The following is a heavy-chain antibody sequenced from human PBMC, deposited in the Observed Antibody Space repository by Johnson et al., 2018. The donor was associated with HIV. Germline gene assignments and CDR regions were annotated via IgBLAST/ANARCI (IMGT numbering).Heavy chain of an antibody. Sequence: VQLVESGGGLVQPGGSLRLSCAASGFTFSSYAMHWVRQAPGKGLEWVAAISYDESNKHYADSVKGRFTISRDNSKNTLYLQMNSLRAEYTAVYYCAKGGFCSGGSCYFLGRELDAFDIWGQGTMVTVSS. D-gene: IGHD2-15*01. J-gene: IGHJ3*02. CDR3: AKGGFCSGGSCYFLGRELDAFDI. CDR1: GFTFSSYA. V-gene: IGHV3-30-3*01. CDR2: ISYDESNK.